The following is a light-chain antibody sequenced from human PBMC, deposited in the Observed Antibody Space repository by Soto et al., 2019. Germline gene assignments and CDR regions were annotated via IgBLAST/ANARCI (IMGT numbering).Light chain of an antibody. CDR2: GAS. CDR3: QQYGSSRWT. Sequence: EIVLTQSPDTLSLSPGERATLSCLASQSVSNNYLAWYQQNPGQAPRLLIYGASSRATGIPDRFSGSGSGTDFTLTISRLEPEDFVVYYCQQYGSSRWTFGQGTKVDI. V-gene: IGKV3-20*01. CDR1: QSVSNNY. J-gene: IGKJ1*01.